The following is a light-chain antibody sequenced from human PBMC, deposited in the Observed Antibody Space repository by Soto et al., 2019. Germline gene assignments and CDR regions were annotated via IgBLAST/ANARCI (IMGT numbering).Light chain of an antibody. CDR1: QSVSSY. Sequence: EIVLTQSPATLSLSSWERATLACMVSQSVSSYLALYQQKAGQAPRLLIYDASNRATGIPARFSGSGSGTDFTLTISRLEPEDFAVYYCQQYGSSGTFGQGTKVDIK. CDR2: DAS. J-gene: IGKJ1*01. CDR3: QQYGSSGT. V-gene: IGKV3-11*01.